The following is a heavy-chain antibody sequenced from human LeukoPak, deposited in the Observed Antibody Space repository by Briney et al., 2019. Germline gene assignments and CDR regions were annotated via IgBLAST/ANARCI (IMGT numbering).Heavy chain of an antibody. V-gene: IGHV1-2*04. CDR3: ARDSYYGDSRSLHFDY. J-gene: IGHJ4*02. CDR2: INPNSGFT. Sequence: ASVKVSCKASGYTFTGYYMHWVRQAPGQGLEWLGWINPNSGFTNYAQKFQGWVTMTRDTSISTAYMELNRLRSDDTAVYYCARDSYYGDSRSLHFDYWGQGALVTVSS. CDR1: GYTFTGYY. D-gene: IGHD4-17*01.